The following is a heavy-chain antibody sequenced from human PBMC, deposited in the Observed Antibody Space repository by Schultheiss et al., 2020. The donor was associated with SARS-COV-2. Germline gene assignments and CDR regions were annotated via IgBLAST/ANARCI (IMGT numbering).Heavy chain of an antibody. V-gene: IGHV4-30-4*01. CDR1: GGSISSGDYY. CDR3: ARDLRYCSSTSCYHVAFDY. CDR2: IYYSGST. J-gene: IGHJ4*02. Sequence: SETLSLTCTVSGGSISSGDYYWSWIRQPPGKGLEWIGYIYYSGSTYYNPSLKSRVTISVDTSKNQFSLKLSSVTAADTAVYYCARDLRYCSSTSCYHVAFDYWGQGTLVTVSS. D-gene: IGHD2-2*01.